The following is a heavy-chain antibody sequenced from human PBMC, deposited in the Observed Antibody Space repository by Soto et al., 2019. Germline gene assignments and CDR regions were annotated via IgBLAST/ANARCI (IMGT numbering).Heavy chain of an antibody. CDR2: IQSGGST. D-gene: IGHD3-3*01. CDR1: GFTVSSKY. V-gene: IGHV3-66*01. J-gene: IGHJ4*02. CDR3: AGYDFWNGYYTG. Sequence: EVQLVESGGGLVQPGGSLRLSCAASGFTVSSKYMSWVRQAPGKGLEWVSLIQSGGSTYYAGSVKGRFTISRDNANNSLYLQMNSLRPEDTALYWCAGYDFWNGYYTGWGQGTLVTVSS.